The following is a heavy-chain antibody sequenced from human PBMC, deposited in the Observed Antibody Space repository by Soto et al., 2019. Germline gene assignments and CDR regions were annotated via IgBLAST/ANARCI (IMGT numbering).Heavy chain of an antibody. J-gene: IGHJ4*02. D-gene: IGHD3-3*01. CDR1: GFNFRDFW. CDR2: IKQDGSER. CDR3: ARRNFGVLTDY. V-gene: IGHV3-7*03. Sequence: GGSLRLSCAVSGFNFRDFWMSWVRQAPGKGLEWVANIKQDGSERYYVDSVKGRFTVSRDNTKNSLYLQMNSLRAEDTAMYYCARRNFGVLTDYWGPGTLVTVSS.